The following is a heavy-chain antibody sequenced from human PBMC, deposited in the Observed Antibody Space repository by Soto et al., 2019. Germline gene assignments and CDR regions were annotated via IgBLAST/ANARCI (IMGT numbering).Heavy chain of an antibody. CDR2: IYSGGST. J-gene: IGHJ6*02. V-gene: IGHV3-53*01. CDR1: GFTVSSNY. Sequence: QPGGSLRLSCAASGFTVSSNYMSWVRQAPGKGLEWVSVIYSGGSTYYADSVKGRFTISRDNSKNTLYLQMNSLRAEDTAVYYCARLLASGSYSFYYGMDVWGQGTTVTVSS. D-gene: IGHD3-10*01. CDR3: ARLLASGSYSFYYGMDV.